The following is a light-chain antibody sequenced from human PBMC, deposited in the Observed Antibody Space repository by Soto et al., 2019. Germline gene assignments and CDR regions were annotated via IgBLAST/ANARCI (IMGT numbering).Light chain of an antibody. V-gene: IGLV2-14*01. CDR2: DVS. J-gene: IGLJ1*01. CDR3: CSYTTSNTRQIV. Sequence: QSALTQPASVSGSPGQSFTISCTGNSSDGGGYNYVSWYQQHPGKAPKFMIYDVSNRPSGVSNRFSGSKSGNTASLTISGLQAEDEADYYCCSYTTSNTRQIVFGTGTKLTVL. CDR1: SSDGGGYNY.